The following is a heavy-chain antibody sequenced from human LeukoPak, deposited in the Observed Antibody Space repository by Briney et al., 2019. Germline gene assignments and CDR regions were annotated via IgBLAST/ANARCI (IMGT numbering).Heavy chain of an antibody. CDR2: ISGSGGST. Sequence: GGSLRLSCAASGFTFSSYAMSWVRQAPGKGLEWVSGISGSGGSTYYADSVKGRFTISRDNSKNTLYLQMNSLRAEDTAVYYCAKLGLELRYYYYYGMDVWGQGTTVTVSS. CDR1: GFTFSSYA. CDR3: AKLGLELRYYYYYGMDV. D-gene: IGHD1-7*01. J-gene: IGHJ6*02. V-gene: IGHV3-23*01.